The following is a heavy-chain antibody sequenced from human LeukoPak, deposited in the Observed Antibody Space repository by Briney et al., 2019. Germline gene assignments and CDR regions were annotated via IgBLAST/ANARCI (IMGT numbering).Heavy chain of an antibody. CDR1: GGSISSGSYH. V-gene: IGHV4-39*07. J-gene: IGHJ4*02. D-gene: IGHD3-3*01. CDR2: IYYSGST. CDR3: ARAAPTYYDFWSGYSYFDY. Sequence: SETLSLTCTVSGGSISSGSYHWGWIRQPPGKGLEWIGSIYYSGSTYYNPSLKSRVTISVDTSKNQFSLKLSSVTAADTAVYYCARAAPTYYDFWSGYSYFDYWGQGTLVTVSS.